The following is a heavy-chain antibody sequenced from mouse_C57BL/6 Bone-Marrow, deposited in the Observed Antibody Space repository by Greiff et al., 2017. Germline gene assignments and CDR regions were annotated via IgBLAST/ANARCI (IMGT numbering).Heavy chain of an antibody. CDR3: ARQGNGYPYYCDY. CDR2: IYPGDGDT. J-gene: IGHJ2*01. Sequence: QVQLQQSGAELVKPGASVKISCKASGYAFSSYWMNWVKQRPGKGLEWIGQIYPGDGDTNYNGKFKGKATLTAAKSSSTAYMQLSSLTSEDSSVDFLARQGNGYPYYCDYWGQGTTLTVSS. CDR1: GYAFSSYW. D-gene: IGHD2-14*01. V-gene: IGHV1-80*01.